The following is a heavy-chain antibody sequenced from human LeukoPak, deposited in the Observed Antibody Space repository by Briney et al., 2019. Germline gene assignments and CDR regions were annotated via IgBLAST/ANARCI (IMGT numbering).Heavy chain of an antibody. J-gene: IGHJ4*02. CDR3: TTRPSMVRGVPSPFDY. D-gene: IGHD3-10*01. Sequence: GGSLRLSCAASGFTISNAWMSWVRQAPGKGLEWVGRIKSKTDGGTTDYAAPVKGRFTISRDDSKNTLYLQMNSLKTEDTAVYYCTTRPSMVRGVPSPFDYWGQGTLVTVSS. CDR2: IKSKTDGGTT. CDR1: GFTISNAW. V-gene: IGHV3-15*01.